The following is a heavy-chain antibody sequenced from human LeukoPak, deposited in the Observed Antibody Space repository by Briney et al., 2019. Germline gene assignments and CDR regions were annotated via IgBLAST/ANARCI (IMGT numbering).Heavy chain of an antibody. J-gene: IGHJ6*03. D-gene: IGHD2-2*01. CDR3: ARDHDSCPGGYCSTTTYSYYMDV. Sequence: GASVKVSCKASGYIFTSYGISWVRQVPGQGLEWMGWISAYNGNTNYAQKLQDRVTMTTDTSTSTAYMELRSLTSDDTAVYYCARDHDSCPGGYCSTTTYSYYMDVWGKGTTVTVSS. V-gene: IGHV1-18*01. CDR2: ISAYNGNT. CDR1: GYIFTSYG.